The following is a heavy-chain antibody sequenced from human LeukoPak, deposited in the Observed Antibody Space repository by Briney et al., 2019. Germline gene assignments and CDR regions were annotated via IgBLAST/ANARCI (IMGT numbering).Heavy chain of an antibody. V-gene: IGHV3-48*01. CDR2: ISSSSTI. Sequence: GGSLRLSCAASGLTISSYSMNWVRQAPGKGLQWVSYISSSSTIYYADSVKGRFTISRDNAENSLYLQMNSLRAEDTAVYYCARALWFGETFPAYWGQGTLVTVSS. D-gene: IGHD3-10*01. CDR1: GLTISSYS. CDR3: ARALWFGETFPAY. J-gene: IGHJ4*02.